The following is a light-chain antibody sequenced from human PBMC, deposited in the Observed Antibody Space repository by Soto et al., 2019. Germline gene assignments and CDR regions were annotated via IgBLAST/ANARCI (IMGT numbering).Light chain of an antibody. V-gene: IGKV3-15*01. CDR3: QQYNNWPWT. J-gene: IGKJ1*01. CDR2: GSS. Sequence: EIVMTQSPATLSVSPGERANLSCRASQSISSKLTWYQQKPGQAPRLLIYGSSTRATGIPARFSGSGSGTEFTLTISSLQSEDFAVYYCQQYNNWPWTFGQGTKVDIK. CDR1: QSISSK.